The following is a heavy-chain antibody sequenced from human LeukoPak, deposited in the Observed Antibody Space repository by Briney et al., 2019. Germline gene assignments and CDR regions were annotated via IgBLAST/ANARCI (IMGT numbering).Heavy chain of an antibody. J-gene: IGHJ4*02. CDR3: ARLAYSYGSGSYGDYFDY. CDR2: INHSGST. D-gene: IGHD3-10*01. Sequence: NPSETLSLTCAVYGGSFSGYYWSWIRQPPGKGLEWIGEINHSGSTNYNPSLTSRVTISVDTSKNQFSLKLRSVTAADTAVYYCARLAYSYGSGSYGDYFDYWDQGSLVTVSS. V-gene: IGHV4-34*01. CDR1: GGSFSGYY.